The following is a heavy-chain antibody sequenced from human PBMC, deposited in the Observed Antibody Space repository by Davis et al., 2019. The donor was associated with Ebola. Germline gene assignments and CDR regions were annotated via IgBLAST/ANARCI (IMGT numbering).Heavy chain of an antibody. Sequence: MPSETLSLTCAVYGGSFSGYYWSWIRQPPGKGLEWIGEINHSGSTNYNPSLKSRVTIPVDTSKNQFSLKLSSVTAADTAVYYCARDRGITMVRGVITLYYYYYGMDVWGQGTTVTVSS. CDR2: INHSGST. J-gene: IGHJ6*02. CDR1: GGSFSGYY. CDR3: ARDRGITMVRGVITLYYYYYGMDV. V-gene: IGHV4-34*01. D-gene: IGHD3-10*01.